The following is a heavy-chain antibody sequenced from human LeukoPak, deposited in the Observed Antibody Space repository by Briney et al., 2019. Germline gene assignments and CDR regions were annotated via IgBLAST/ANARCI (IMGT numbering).Heavy chain of an antibody. J-gene: IGHJ4*02. CDR2: INHSGST. V-gene: IGHV4-39*07. Sequence: ASETLSLTCTVSGGSISSSSYYWGWIRQPPGKGLEWIGEINHSGSTNYNPSLKSRVTISVVTSKNQFSLKLSSVTAADTAVYYCASVKSSSQWLVLMNDYWGQGTLVTVSS. CDR3: ASVKSSSQWLVLMNDY. CDR1: GGSISSSSYY. D-gene: IGHD6-19*01.